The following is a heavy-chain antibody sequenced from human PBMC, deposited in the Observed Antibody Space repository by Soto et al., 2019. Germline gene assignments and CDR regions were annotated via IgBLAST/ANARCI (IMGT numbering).Heavy chain of an antibody. CDR1: GFTFGSYA. D-gene: IGHD3-9*01. J-gene: IGHJ4*02. CDR2: VSYDGSNK. Sequence: PGGSLRLSCAASGFTFGSYAMRWFRQAPGKGLEWVAVVSYDGSNKYYADSVKGRFTISRDNSKNTLYLQMNSLRAEDTAVYYCARSSRRLRYFDWSPCAFDYWGQGTLVTVSS. V-gene: IGHV3-30-3*01. CDR3: ARSSRRLRYFDWSPCAFDY.